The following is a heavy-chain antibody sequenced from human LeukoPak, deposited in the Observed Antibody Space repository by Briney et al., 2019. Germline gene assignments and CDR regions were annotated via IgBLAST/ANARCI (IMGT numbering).Heavy chain of an antibody. D-gene: IGHD5-18*01. V-gene: IGHV1-69*05. Sequence: SEKVSCKAAGGTFSSYAISWVRQAPGQGLEWMGGIIPIFGTANYAQKFQGRVTITTDESTSTAYMELSSLRSEDTAVYYCARHKPLFGYSYGYGYYYYYMDVWGKGTTVTVSS. CDR1: GGTFSSYA. CDR2: IIPIFGTA. CDR3: ARHKPLFGYSYGYGYYYYYMDV. J-gene: IGHJ6*03.